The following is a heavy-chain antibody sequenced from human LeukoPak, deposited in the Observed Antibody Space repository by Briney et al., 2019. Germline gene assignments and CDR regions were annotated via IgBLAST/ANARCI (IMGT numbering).Heavy chain of an antibody. CDR2: IYTSGST. J-gene: IGHJ4*01. D-gene: IGHD4-17*01. V-gene: IGHV4-4*07. CDR3: AKDPGDGDWLVY. Sequence: PSETLSLTCTVSGGSINNYYWNWIRQPAGKGLEWIGRIYTSGSTNYNPSLKSRVTMSVGTSKNQFSLKVSFVTAADTAVYYCAKDPGDGDWLVYWGQGTLVTVSS. CDR1: GGSINNYY.